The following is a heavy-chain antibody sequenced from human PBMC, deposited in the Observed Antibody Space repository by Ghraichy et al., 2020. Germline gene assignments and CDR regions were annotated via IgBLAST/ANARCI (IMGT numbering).Heavy chain of an antibody. CDR2: INTYGSNK. CDR1: GFTFSSYW. J-gene: IGHJ4*02. D-gene: IGHD2/OR15-2a*01. CDR3: ASNRWG. V-gene: IGHV3-7*01. Sequence: GGSLRLSCAASGFTFSSYWMYWVRQAPGKGLEWVANINTYGSNKYYVDSVKGRFTISRDNAKNSLFLLMNSLRAEDTAVYYCASNRWGWGQGTLVTVSS.